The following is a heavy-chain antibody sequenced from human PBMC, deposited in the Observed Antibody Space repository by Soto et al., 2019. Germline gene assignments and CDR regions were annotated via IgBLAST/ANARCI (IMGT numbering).Heavy chain of an antibody. D-gene: IGHD2-2*01. CDR2: IDPSDSYT. J-gene: IGHJ3*02. CDR1: GYSFTSYW. CDR3: ARPYYCSSTSCDDAFDI. V-gene: IGHV5-10-1*01. Sequence: GESLKISCXGSGYSFTSYWISWVRQMPGKGLEWMGRIDPSDSYTNYSPSFQGHVTISADKSISTAYLQWSSLKASDTAMYYCARPYYCSSTSCDDAFDIWGQGTMVTVSS.